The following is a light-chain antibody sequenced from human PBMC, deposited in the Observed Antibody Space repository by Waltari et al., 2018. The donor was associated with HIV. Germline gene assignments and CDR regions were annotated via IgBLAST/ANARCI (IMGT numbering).Light chain of an antibody. CDR1: QSVLYSSNNKNY. Sequence: DIVMTQSPDSLAVSLGERATINCKSSQSVLYSSNNKNYLAWYQQKPGQPPKLLLYWASTRESAVPDRFSGSGSGTDFTLTISSLQAEDLAFYYCQQYYSTPLTFGGGTKVEIK. V-gene: IGKV4-1*01. CDR3: QQYYSTPLT. J-gene: IGKJ4*01. CDR2: WAS.